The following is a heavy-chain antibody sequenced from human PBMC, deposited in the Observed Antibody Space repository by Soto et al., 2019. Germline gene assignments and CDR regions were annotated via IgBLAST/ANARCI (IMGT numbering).Heavy chain of an antibody. CDR1: DESLSGYY. V-gene: IGHV4-34*01. J-gene: IGHJ5*02. CDR2: SHPSGST. Sequence: SETLSLTCAVHDESLSGYYYCWTRHPPGKGQEWMGDSHPSGSTDYNPSLKTRVTPSLDTSKKLFSLDLLSVTAADTAIDYCARGKDDCIVVRTWGEGTRVTVS. CDR3: ARGKDDCIVVRT. D-gene: IGHD1-26*01.